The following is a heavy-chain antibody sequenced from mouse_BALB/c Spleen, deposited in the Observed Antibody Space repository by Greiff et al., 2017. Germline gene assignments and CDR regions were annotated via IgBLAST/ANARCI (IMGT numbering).Heavy chain of an antibody. V-gene: IGHV5-6-3*01. D-gene: IGHD1-1*01. CDR2: INSNGGST. CDR3: ARGYGSSDWYLDV. J-gene: IGHJ1*01. CDR1: GFTFSSYG. Sequence: EVQRVESGGGLVQPGGSLKLSCAASGFTFSSYGMSWVRQTPDKRLELVATINSNGGSTYYPDSVTGRFPISRDNAKNTLYLQMSSLKSEDTAMYYCARGYGSSDWYLDVWGAGTTVTVSS.